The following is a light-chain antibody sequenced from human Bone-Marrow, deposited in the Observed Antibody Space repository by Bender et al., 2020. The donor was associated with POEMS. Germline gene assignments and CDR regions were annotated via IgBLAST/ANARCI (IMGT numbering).Light chain of an antibody. CDR2: EVS. CDR1: SSDIGDNTF. CDR3: CSYAGRYIYV. V-gene: IGLV2-14*01. J-gene: IGLJ1*01. Sequence: QSALTQPASVSGSPGQSITISCSGASSDIGDNTFVSWHQQPPGKVPTLMIFEVSNRPSGVSNRLSGSKSGNTASLTLSGLQAEDEADYYCCSYAGRYIYVFGTGTKVTVL.